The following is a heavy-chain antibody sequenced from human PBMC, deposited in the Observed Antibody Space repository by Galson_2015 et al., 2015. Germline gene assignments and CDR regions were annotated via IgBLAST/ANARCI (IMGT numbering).Heavy chain of an antibody. J-gene: IGHJ5*02. CDR3: ARDVKGLWFGELHNWFDP. CDR1: GYTFTSYA. Sequence: SVKVSCKASGYTFTSYAMHWVRQAPGQRLEWMGWINAGNGNTKYSQKFQGRVTITRDTSASTAYMELSSLRSEDTAVYYCARDVKGLWFGELHNWFDPWGQGTLVTVSS. CDR2: INAGNGNT. V-gene: IGHV1-3*01. D-gene: IGHD3-10*01.